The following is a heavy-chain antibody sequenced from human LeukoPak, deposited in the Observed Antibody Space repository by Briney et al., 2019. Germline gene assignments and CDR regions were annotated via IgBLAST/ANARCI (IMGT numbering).Heavy chain of an antibody. CDR2: IYSGGGT. Sequence: PGGSLRLSCAASGFTVSSNYMSWVRQAPGKGLEGVPVIYSGGGTYYADSVKGRFTISRDNSKNTLYLRMDSLRAEDTAVYYCARGPDGYRYWGQGTLVTVSS. CDR1: GFTVSSNY. J-gene: IGHJ4*02. D-gene: IGHD3-16*02. V-gene: IGHV3-53*01. CDR3: ARGPDGYRY.